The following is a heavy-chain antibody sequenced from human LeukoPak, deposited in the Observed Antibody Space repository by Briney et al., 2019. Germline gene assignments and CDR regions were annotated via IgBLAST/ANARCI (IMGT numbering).Heavy chain of an antibody. CDR3: ARDLPYYYGSGSYRPFHYYYMDV. J-gene: IGHJ6*03. Sequence: PSETLSLTCAVYGGSFSGYYWSWIRQPPGKGLEWIGEINHSGSTNYNPSLKSRVTISVDTSKNQFSLKLSSVTAADTAVYYCARDLPYYYGSGSYRPFHYYYMDVWGKGTTVTISS. V-gene: IGHV4-34*01. D-gene: IGHD3-10*01. CDR2: INHSGST. CDR1: GGSFSGYY.